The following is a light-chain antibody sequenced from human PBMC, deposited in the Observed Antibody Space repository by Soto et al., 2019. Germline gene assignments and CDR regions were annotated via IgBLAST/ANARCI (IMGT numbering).Light chain of an antibody. V-gene: IGKV1-9*01. J-gene: IGKJ4*01. CDR1: QGISSY. Sequence: DIQLTQSPSFLSASVGDRATITCRASQGISSYLAWYQQKPGKAPKLLIYAASTLQSGVPSRFSGSGSGTEFTLTISSLQPEDFATYYCQQSYSTPLTFGGGTKVDIK. CDR3: QQSYSTPLT. CDR2: AAS.